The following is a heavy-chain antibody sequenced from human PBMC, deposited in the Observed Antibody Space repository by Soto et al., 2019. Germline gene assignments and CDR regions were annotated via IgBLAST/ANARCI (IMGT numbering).Heavy chain of an antibody. D-gene: IGHD2-8*01. CDR3: ARNGESYYYYGMDV. V-gene: IGHV1-69*05. CDR1: GGTFSSSA. J-gene: IGHJ6*02. Sequence: QVQLVQSGAEVKKPGSSVKVSCKASGGTFSSSAISWVRQAPGQGLEWMGGIIPIFGTAEYAQKFQGRVTITPDESTSTDFMEVSSLRSEDTAVYYCARNGESYYYYGMDVWGQGTTVTVSS. CDR2: IIPIFGTA.